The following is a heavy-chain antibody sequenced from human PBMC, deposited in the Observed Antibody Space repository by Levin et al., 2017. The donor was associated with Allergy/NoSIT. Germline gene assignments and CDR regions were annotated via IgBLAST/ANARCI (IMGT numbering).Heavy chain of an antibody. D-gene: IGHD7-27*01. CDR2: ILHTGNT. CDR1: SASISRSN. Sequence: SSETLSLTCTVSSASISRSNWGWIRQPPGKGLEWIGYILHTGNTNYNPSLKSRVTISIDTSRKQFSLRLNSLTATDTAFYYCARESWGSLLDWGQGILVTVSS. J-gene: IGHJ4*02. V-gene: IGHV4-59*08. CDR3: ARESWGSLLD.